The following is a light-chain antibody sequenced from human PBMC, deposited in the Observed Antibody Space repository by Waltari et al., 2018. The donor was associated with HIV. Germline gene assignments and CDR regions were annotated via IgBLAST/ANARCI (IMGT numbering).Light chain of an antibody. J-gene: IGLJ1*01. CDR2: EVN. V-gene: IGLV2-14*01. CDR1: TSDVGGYKY. CDR3: TSYTSRNTRV. Sequence: QSALTQPASVSGSPGQSITISCTGTTSDVGGYKYVSWYQQHPGKAPKLVIYEVNHRPSGVSIRFAGSKSGNTASLTISELQAEDEADYYCTSYTSRNTRVFGTGTKVTVL.